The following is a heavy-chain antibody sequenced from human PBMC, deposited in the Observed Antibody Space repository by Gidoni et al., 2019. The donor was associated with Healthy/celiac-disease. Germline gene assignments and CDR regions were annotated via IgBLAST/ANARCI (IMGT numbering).Heavy chain of an antibody. D-gene: IGHD3-22*01. V-gene: IGHV3-11*05. CDR3: ARDLGYYDSSLGWFDP. CDR2: ISSSSSDT. Sequence: QVQLVGSGGGLVKPGGSLRLSCAASGFNFSDYYMRLNRQAPGKGLEWVSYISSSSSDTNYADSVKGRFTISRDNAKNSLYLQMNSLRAEDTAVYYCARDLGYYDSSLGWFDPWGQGTLVTVSS. J-gene: IGHJ5*02. CDR1: GFNFSDYY.